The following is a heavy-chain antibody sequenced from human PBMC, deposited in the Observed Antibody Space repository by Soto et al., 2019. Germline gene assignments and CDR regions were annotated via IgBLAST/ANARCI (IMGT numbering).Heavy chain of an antibody. CDR1: GGTFSSYA. V-gene: IGHV1-69*01. Sequence: QVQLVQSGAEVQKPGSSVKVSCKASGGTFSSYAISWVRQAPGQGLEWMGGIIPIFGTANYAQKFQGRVTITADESTSTAYMELSSLRSEDTAVYYCASATQYDYVWGSYRYGADYWGQGTLVTVSS. D-gene: IGHD3-16*02. CDR3: ASATQYDYVWGSYRYGADY. J-gene: IGHJ4*02. CDR2: IIPIFGTA.